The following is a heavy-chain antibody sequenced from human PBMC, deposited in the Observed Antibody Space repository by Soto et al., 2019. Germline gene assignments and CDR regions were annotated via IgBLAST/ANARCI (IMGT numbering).Heavy chain of an antibody. CDR3: ARLELTGLDN. V-gene: IGHV5-51*01. D-gene: IGHD3-9*01. J-gene: IGHJ4*02. Sequence: GESLKLSCKGSGYTFGTHLIAWVRQMPGKGLEWMGIIYPGDSDTRYSPSFQGQVTISADKSFSTAYLQWSSLKASDTALYFWARLELTGLDNWGQGTPVTVSS. CDR1: GYTFGTHL. CDR2: IYPGDSDT.